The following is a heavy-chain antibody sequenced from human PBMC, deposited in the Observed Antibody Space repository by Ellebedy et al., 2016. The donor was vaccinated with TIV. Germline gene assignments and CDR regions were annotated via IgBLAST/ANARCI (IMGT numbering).Heavy chain of an antibody. CDR3: ARTVVAANNWFDP. V-gene: IGHV4-4*07. CDR2: IYTSGST. J-gene: IGHJ5*02. Sequence: MPGGSLRLSCTVSGGSISSYYWSWIRQPAGKGLEWIGRIYTSGSTNYNPSLKSRVTMSVETSKNQFTLKLSSVTAADTAVYYCARTVVAANNWFDPWGQGTLVTVSS. D-gene: IGHD2-15*01. CDR1: GGSISSYY.